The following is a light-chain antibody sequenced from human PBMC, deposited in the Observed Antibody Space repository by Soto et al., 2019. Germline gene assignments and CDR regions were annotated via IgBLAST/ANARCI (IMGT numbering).Light chain of an antibody. Sequence: EIVMTQSPLSLPVIAGEPASISCRSSRSLRHSNGNNYVDLYLHRPGQSPQLLIDFGSIRASGVPDRFSGSESGTDFTLKISRVEADDVGVYYCMQALSVPLTFGQGTRLEIK. V-gene: IGKV2-28*01. CDR1: RSLRHSNGNNY. CDR2: FGS. J-gene: IGKJ5*01. CDR3: MQALSVPLT.